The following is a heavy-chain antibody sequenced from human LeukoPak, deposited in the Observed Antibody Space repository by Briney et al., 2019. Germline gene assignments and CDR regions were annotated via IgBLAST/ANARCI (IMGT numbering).Heavy chain of an antibody. D-gene: IGHD2-2*01. V-gene: IGHV3-23*01. J-gene: IGHJ4*02. CDR3: AKDLGYCSSTSCFFDY. CDR1: GFTFSSYA. CDR2: ISGSGGST. Sequence: GGSLRLSCAASGFTFSSYAMSWVRQAPGKGLEWVSAISGSGGSTYYADSVKGRFTISRDNSKNTLYLQMNSLRAEDTAVYYCAKDLGYCSSTSCFFDYWGQGTLVTVSS.